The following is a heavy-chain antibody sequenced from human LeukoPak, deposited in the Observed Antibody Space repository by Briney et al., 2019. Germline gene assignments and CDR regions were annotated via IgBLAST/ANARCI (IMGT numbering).Heavy chain of an antibody. D-gene: IGHD6-13*01. CDR2: IYYSGST. J-gene: IGHJ3*02. Sequence: KTSETLSLTCTVSGVSISSYYWSWIRQPPGKGLEWIGYIYYSGSTNYNPSLKSRVTISVDTSKNQFSLKLSSVTAADTAVYYCARESSSSWREDAFDIWGQGTMVTVSS. CDR3: ARESSSSWREDAFDI. V-gene: IGHV4-59*01. CDR1: GVSISSYY.